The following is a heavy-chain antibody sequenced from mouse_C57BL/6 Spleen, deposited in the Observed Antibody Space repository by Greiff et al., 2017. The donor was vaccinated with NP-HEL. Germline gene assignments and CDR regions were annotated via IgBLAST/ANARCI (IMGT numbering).Heavy chain of an antibody. Sequence: QVHVKQSGAELVKPGASVKISCKASGYAFSSYWMNWVKQRPGKGLEWIGQIYPGDGDTNYNGKFKGKATLTADKSSSTAYMQLSSLTSEDSAVYYCARGYYYGSSHYAMDYWGQGTSVTVSS. V-gene: IGHV1-80*01. CDR1: GYAFSSYW. J-gene: IGHJ4*01. D-gene: IGHD1-1*01. CDR2: IYPGDGDT. CDR3: ARGYYYGSSHYAMDY.